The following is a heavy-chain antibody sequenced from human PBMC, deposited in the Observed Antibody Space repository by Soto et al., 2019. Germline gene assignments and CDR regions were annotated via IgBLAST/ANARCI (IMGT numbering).Heavy chain of an antibody. CDR1: GFMFRSFA. J-gene: IGHJ5*02. V-gene: IGHV3-23*01. Sequence: GGSLRLSCLASGFMFRSFAMSWVRQVPGEGLEWVSTIHGGGTSAYYADSVKGRFIISRDNSKNTLFLYMKSLRVDDTAVYYCAKGLAVAGTDWFDPWGQGTQVTVSS. CDR2: IHGGGTSA. CDR3: AKGLAVAGTDWFDP. D-gene: IGHD6-19*01.